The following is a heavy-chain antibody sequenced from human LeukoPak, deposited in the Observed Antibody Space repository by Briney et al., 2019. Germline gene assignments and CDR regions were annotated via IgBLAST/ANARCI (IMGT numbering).Heavy chain of an antibody. Sequence: GGSLRLSCAASGFTLSSYAMHWVRQAPGKGLEWGAVISYDGSNKYYADSVKGRFTISRDNSKNTLYLQMNSLRAEDTAVYYCARGLWRGYSGYDSCWGQGTLVTVSS. CDR1: GFTLSSYA. CDR2: ISYDGSNK. V-gene: IGHV3-30*04. J-gene: IGHJ4*02. D-gene: IGHD5-12*01. CDR3: ARGLWRGYSGYDSC.